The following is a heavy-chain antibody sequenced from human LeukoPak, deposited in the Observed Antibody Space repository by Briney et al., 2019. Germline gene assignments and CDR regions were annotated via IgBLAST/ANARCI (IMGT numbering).Heavy chain of an antibody. CDR3: ARDDRSVDTAMSFQH. CDR2: ISAYNGDT. Sequence: GASVKVPCKASGYIFSNYGINWVRQAPGQGPEWMGWISAYNGDTHYAQNLQGRVTMTTDTSTSTAYMELRSLRSDDTAVYYCARDDRSVDTAMSFQHWGQGTLVTVSS. CDR1: GYIFSNYG. D-gene: IGHD5-18*01. V-gene: IGHV1-18*01. J-gene: IGHJ1*01.